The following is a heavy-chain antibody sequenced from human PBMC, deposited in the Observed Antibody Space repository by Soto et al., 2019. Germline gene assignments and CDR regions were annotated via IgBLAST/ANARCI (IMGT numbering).Heavy chain of an antibody. D-gene: IGHD2-15*01. CDR1: GVTFSNYG. J-gene: IGHJ6*02. V-gene: IGHV3-33*01. CDR2: IWYDGTNK. CDR3: ARDYSRYYGMDV. Sequence: GGSLRLSCAASGVTFSNYGMHWVRQAPGKGLESVAVIWYDGTNKYYADSVKGRFTISRDNSKNTMYLQVNSLRAEDTAVYYCARDYSRYYGMDVWGQGTTVTVSS.